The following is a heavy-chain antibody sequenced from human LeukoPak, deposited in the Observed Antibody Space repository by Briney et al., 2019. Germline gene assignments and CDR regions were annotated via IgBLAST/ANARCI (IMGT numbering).Heavy chain of an antibody. CDR2: INHSGST. CDR1: GGSFSDYY. CDR3: ARDYQGGYGDKTVDY. J-gene: IGHJ4*02. V-gene: IGHV4-34*01. Sequence: SETLSLTCAVYGGSFSDYYWSWIRQPPGKGLEWIGEINHSGSTNYNPSLKSRVTISVDTSKNQFSLKLSSVTAADTAVYYCARDYQGGYGDKTVDYWGQGTLVTVSS. D-gene: IGHD5-18*01.